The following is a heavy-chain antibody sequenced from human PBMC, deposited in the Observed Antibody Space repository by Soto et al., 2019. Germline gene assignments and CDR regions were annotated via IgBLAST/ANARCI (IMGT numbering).Heavy chain of an antibody. J-gene: IGHJ6*01. CDR2: IVVGSGNT. CDR1: GFTFTSSA. Sequence: SVKVSCKASGFTFTSSAVQCVRQARGQRLEWIGCIVVGSGNTNYAQKFQERVTITRDMSTSTAYMELSSLRSEDTAVYYCAAVGYCSGGSCYSHSYYYYGMDVWGQGTTVTVSS. CDR3: AAVGYCSGGSCYSHSYYYYGMDV. V-gene: IGHV1-58*01. D-gene: IGHD2-15*01.